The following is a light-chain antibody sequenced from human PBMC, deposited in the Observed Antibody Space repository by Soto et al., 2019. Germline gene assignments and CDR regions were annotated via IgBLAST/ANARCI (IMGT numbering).Light chain of an antibody. V-gene: IGKV3-20*01. CDR1: QSVSSSY. Sequence: EIVLTQSPGTLSLSPGERAILSCRAGQSVSSSYLAWYQQKPGQAPRLLIYGASNRATGIPDRFSGSGSGTDFTLTISRLEPEDFAVYYCQQYGSSGTFGQGTKVDIK. CDR2: GAS. CDR3: QQYGSSGT. J-gene: IGKJ1*01.